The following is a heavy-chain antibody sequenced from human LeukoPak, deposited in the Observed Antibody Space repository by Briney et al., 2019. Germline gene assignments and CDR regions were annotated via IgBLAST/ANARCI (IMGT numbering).Heavy chain of an antibody. CDR3: ARSASRHSSSSPFRN. Sequence: PSETLSLTCTVSGGSISSYYWSWIRQPPGKGLEWIGYIHYSGSTNYNPSLKSRVTLSVDTSKNQFSLKLSSVTAADTAVYYCARSASRHSSSSPFRNWGEGALGSVSS. D-gene: IGHD6-6*01. CDR2: IHYSGST. V-gene: IGHV4-59*08. CDR1: GGSISSYY. J-gene: IGHJ4*03.